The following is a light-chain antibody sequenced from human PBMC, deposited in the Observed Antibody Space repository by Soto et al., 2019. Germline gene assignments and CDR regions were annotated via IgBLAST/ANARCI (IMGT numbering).Light chain of an antibody. CDR1: ESISDY. V-gene: IGKV1-5*03. CDR3: QQYGSHRT. CDR2: MAS. Sequence: DIQMTQSPSTLSASVGDRVTITCRASESISDYLAWYQQKPGKAPKLLIYMASSLESGVPSRFSGSGSGTEFTLTISSLHPDDFATYYCQQYGSHRTFGQGTKVEIK. J-gene: IGKJ1*01.